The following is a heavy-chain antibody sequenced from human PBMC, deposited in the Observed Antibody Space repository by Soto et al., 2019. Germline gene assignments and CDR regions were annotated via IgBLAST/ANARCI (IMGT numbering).Heavy chain of an antibody. CDR3: TGEVASGY. CDR1: GFTVSTYG. J-gene: IGHJ4*02. V-gene: IGHV3-30*03. Sequence: QVQLVESGGGVVQPGRSLRLSCAVSGFTVSTYGMHWVRQAPGKGLEWVAVISRDGGTKYYVDSVRGRFTIYRDNSRNTLFLEMNSLRSDDMAVYYCTGEVASGYWGQGTLVTVSS. CDR2: ISRDGGTK. D-gene: IGHD2-8*02.